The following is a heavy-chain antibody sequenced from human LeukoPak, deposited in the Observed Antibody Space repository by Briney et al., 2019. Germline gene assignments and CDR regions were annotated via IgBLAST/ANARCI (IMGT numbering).Heavy chain of an antibody. V-gene: IGHV4-34*01. CDR2: INHSGST. Sequence: SETLSLTCAVYGGSFSGYYWSWIRQPPGKGLEWIGEINHSGSTNYNPSLKSRVTISVDTSKNQFSLTLSSVTTADTAVYYCARPQDPHYDFWRGPYYYYMDVWGKGTTVTASS. D-gene: IGHD3-3*01. J-gene: IGHJ6*03. CDR3: ARPQDPHYDFWRGPYYYYMDV. CDR1: GGSFSGYY.